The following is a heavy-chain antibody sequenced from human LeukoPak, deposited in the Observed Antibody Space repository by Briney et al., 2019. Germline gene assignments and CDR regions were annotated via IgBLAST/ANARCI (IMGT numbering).Heavy chain of an antibody. D-gene: IGHD6-19*01. J-gene: IGHJ4*02. Sequence: AAVKVSCKASGYDFTSVGITWVRRAPGQGLEWMGWISPYNGNTRYAQKFQGRVAMTTDTSTTTAYMELRGLRFNDTAVYYCARAGSGSGWYFDYWGQGTLVTVSS. CDR3: ARAGSGSGWYFDY. CDR1: GYDFTSVG. CDR2: ISPYNGNT. V-gene: IGHV1-18*01.